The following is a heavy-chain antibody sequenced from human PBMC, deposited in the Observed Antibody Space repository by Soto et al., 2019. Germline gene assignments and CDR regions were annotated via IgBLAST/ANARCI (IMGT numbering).Heavy chain of an antibody. Sequence: QVQLQESGPGLVKPSETLSLTCTVSGGSISSYYWSWIRQPPGKGLEWIGYIYYSGSTNYNPSLKCRLTITVHTSKNQYSLKLSSVTAADTAVYYCARHVRPHPFSAFDIWGQGTMVTVSS. V-gene: IGHV4-59*08. CDR3: ARHVRPHPFSAFDI. J-gene: IGHJ3*02. CDR2: IYYSGST. CDR1: GGSISSYY.